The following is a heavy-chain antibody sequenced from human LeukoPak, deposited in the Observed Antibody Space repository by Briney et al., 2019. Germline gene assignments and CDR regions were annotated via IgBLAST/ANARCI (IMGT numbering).Heavy chain of an antibody. V-gene: IGHV3-7*01. D-gene: IGHD2-2*01. CDR1: GFTVSSNY. CDR2: IKQDGSEK. CDR3: ATRRCSISACRASSHHCMDF. Sequence: GGSLRLSCAASGFTVSSNYMSWVRQAPGKGLEWVANIKQDGSEKYYVDSVKGRFAVSRDNAKSSLYLQMNSLRAEDTAVYYCATRRCSISACRASSHHCMDFWGKGTTVTVSS. J-gene: IGHJ6*03.